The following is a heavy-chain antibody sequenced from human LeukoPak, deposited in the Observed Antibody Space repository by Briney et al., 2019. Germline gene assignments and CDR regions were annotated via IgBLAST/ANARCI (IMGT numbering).Heavy chain of an antibody. D-gene: IGHD5-24*01. V-gene: IGHV3-7*01. CDR3: ARVEGFASRYLDY. Sequence: GGSLRLSCAASGFTFSSYGMSWVRQAPGKGLEWVANIKQDGSEKYYVDSVKGRFTISRDNAKNSLYLQMNSLRAEDTAVYYCARVEGFASRYLDYWGQGTLVTVSS. CDR2: IKQDGSEK. J-gene: IGHJ4*02. CDR1: GFTFSSYG.